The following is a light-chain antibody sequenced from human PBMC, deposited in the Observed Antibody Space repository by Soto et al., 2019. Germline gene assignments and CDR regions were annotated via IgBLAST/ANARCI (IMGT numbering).Light chain of an antibody. CDR3: QQYGSSLWT. Sequence: EIVLTQSPGTLSLSPRERATLSCRAIQSVSSSYLAWYQQKPGQAPRLLIYGASSRATGIPDRFSGSGSGTDFTLTISRLEPEDFAVYYCQQYGSSLWTFGQGTKV. CDR2: GAS. CDR1: QSVSSSY. J-gene: IGKJ1*01. V-gene: IGKV3-20*01.